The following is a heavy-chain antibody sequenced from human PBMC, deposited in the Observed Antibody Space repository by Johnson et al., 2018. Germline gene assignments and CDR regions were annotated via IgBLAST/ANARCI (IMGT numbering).Heavy chain of an antibody. CDR2: IYPGDSDT. V-gene: IGHV5-51*01. D-gene: IGHD2-15*01. CDR3: ARLACSGGSCYGVGWFDP. CDR1: GYSFTSYW. Sequence: VQLVQSGAEVKKPGESLKISCKGSGYSFTSYWIGWVRQMPGKGLEWMGIIYPGDSDTRYSPSFQGQVTISADTSISTAYLQWSSLKASDTAMYYFARLACSGGSCYGVGWFDPWGQGTLVTVSS. J-gene: IGHJ5*02.